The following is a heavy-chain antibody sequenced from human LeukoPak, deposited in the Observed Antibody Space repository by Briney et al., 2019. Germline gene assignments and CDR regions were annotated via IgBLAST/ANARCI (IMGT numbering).Heavy chain of an antibody. Sequence: SETLSLTSAVYGGSFSGYYWSWIRQPPGKGLEWIGEINHSGSTNYNPSLKSRVTISVDTSKNQFSLKLSSVTAADTAVYYCARKDRNDMDYWGQGTLVTVSS. CDR2: INHSGST. CDR3: ARKDRNDMDY. V-gene: IGHV4-34*01. CDR1: GGSFSGYY. J-gene: IGHJ4*02. D-gene: IGHD1-1*01.